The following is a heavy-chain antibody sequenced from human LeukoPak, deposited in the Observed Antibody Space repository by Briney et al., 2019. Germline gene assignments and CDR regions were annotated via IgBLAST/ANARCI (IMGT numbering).Heavy chain of an antibody. D-gene: IGHD6-13*01. CDR1: GFTLSSYA. V-gene: IGHV3-23*01. CDR2: ISGSGGST. Sequence: GGSLRLSCAASGFTLSSYAITWVRQAPGKGLEWVSGISGSGGSTYDTDSVKGRFTISRDNSKNTVYLQMNSLRAEDTAVYYCAKTYSGTWYPDYWGQGTLVTVSS. J-gene: IGHJ4*02. CDR3: AKTYSGTWYPDY.